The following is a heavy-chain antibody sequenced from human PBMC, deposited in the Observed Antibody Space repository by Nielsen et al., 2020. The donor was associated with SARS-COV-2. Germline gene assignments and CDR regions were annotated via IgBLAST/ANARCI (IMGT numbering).Heavy chain of an antibody. CDR3: ARSIMITFGGVIVFDY. CDR1: GYTFTSYA. D-gene: IGHD3-16*02. CDR2: INTNTGNP. J-gene: IGHJ4*02. Sequence: ASVKVSCKASGYTFTSYAMNWVRQAPGQGLEWMGWINTNTGNPTYAQGFTGRFAFSLDTSVSTAYLQISSLKAEDTAVYYCARSIMITFGGVIVFDYWGQGTLVTVSS. V-gene: IGHV7-4-1*02.